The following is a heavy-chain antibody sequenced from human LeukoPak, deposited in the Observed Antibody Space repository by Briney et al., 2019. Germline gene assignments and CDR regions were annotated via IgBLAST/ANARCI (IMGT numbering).Heavy chain of an antibody. D-gene: IGHD4-11*01. Sequence: SETLSLTCTVSGGSISSYYWSWIRQPPGKGLEWIGYIYYSGSTNYNPSLKSRVTISVDTSKNQFSLKLSSVTAADTAVYYCARVGMSAVSQYYYYYMDVWGKGTTVTVSS. J-gene: IGHJ6*03. V-gene: IGHV4-59*01. CDR1: GGSISSYY. CDR3: ARVGMSAVSQYYYYYMDV. CDR2: IYYSGST.